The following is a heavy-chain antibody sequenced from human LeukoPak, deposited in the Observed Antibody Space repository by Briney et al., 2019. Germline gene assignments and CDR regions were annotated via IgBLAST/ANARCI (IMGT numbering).Heavy chain of an antibody. CDR2: INHSGST. V-gene: IGHV4-34*01. Sequence: SETLSLTCAVYGGSFSGYYWNWIRQPPGKGLEWIGEINHSGSTNYNPSFKSRVTISVDTSKNQFSLKLSSVAAAVTAVYYCARGRRIRPSRGFYMDVWGKGTTVTVSS. CDR3: ARGRRIRPSRGFYMDV. CDR1: GGSFSGYY. D-gene: IGHD3-3*02. J-gene: IGHJ6*03.